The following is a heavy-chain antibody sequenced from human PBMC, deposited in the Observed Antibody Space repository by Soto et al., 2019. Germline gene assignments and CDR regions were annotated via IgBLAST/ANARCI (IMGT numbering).Heavy chain of an antibody. CDR2: IYYNGNT. J-gene: IGHJ4*02. CDR3: ARHGPLTNNWNQLNC. CDR1: GGSISSSPYY. V-gene: IGHV4-39*01. Sequence: QLQLQESGPGLVKPSETLSLTCTVSGGSISSSPYYWAWICQPPGKGLQWIGNIYYNGNTFYNPSLRSRVTISIDTSKSPFSLGLSSVTASDTAVYYCARHGPLTNNWNQLNCWGQGTLVTVSS. D-gene: IGHD1-1*01.